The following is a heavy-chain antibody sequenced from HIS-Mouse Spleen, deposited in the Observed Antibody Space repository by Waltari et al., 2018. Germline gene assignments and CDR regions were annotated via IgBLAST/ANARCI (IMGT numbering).Heavy chain of an antibody. Sequence: QLQLQESGPGLVKPSETLSLTCTVSGGSISSSSYYWGWIRQPPGKGLEWSGSIYYSGSTYYHPSLKSRVTISVDTSKNQFSLKLSSVTAADTAVYYCATRGYGSGSYYKRSYYFDYWGQGTLVTVSS. CDR3: ATRGYGSGSYYKRSYYFDY. CDR1: GGSISSSSYY. J-gene: IGHJ4*02. CDR2: IYYSGST. V-gene: IGHV4-39*07. D-gene: IGHD3-10*01.